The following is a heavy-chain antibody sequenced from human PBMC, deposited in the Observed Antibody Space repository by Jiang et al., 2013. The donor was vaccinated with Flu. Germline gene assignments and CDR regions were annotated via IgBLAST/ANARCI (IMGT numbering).Heavy chain of an antibody. Sequence: YWISWVRQMPGKGLEWMGRIDPSDSYTNYSPSFQGHVTISADKSISTAYLQWSSLKASDTAMYYCARQPTGTQRPNDYWGQGTLVTVSS. J-gene: IGHJ4*02. CDR2: IDPSDSYT. CDR3: ARQPTGTQRPNDY. V-gene: IGHV5-10-1*01. CDR1: YW. D-gene: IGHD1-1*01.